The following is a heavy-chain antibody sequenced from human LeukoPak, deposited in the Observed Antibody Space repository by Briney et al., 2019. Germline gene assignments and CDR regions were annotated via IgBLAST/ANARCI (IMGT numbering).Heavy chain of an antibody. Sequence: GGSLRLSCAASGFTFSGYWIHWVRQAPGKGLAWVSVIRSDGSITTYADSVKGRFTISRDTAKNTLYLQMNSLRAEDTAVYYCARDGRSGNFDKWGQGTLVSVSS. D-gene: IGHD1-26*01. J-gene: IGHJ4*02. CDR2: IRSDGSIT. CDR3: ARDGRSGNFDK. CDR1: GFTFSGYW. V-gene: IGHV3-74*01.